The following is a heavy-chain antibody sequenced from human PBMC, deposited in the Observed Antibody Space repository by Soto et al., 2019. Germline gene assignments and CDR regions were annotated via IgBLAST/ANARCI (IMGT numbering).Heavy chain of an antibody. Sequence: GGSIRISCEASRFTFSGVTMNWVRQVPGKRLERLASISNAXSVTWYADCVKGRFIISRDNAENSLFLQMNTLRAGGRASYYWAGVAYGGPGGQVTVSS. CDR1: RFTFSGVT. CDR2: ISNAXSVT. V-gene: IGHV3-21*01. J-gene: IGHJ4*01. CDR3: AGVAY.